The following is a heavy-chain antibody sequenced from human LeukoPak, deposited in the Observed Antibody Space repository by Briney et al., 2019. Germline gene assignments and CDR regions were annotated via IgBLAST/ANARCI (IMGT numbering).Heavy chain of an antibody. D-gene: IGHD3/OR15-3a*01. CDR1: GYSISSGYY. CDR3: ARDWTKGSWFDP. CDR2: IYHSGST. J-gene: IGHJ5*02. Sequence: SETLSLTCAVSGYSISSGYYWCWIRQPPGKGLGWIGSIYHSGSTYYNPSLKRRVTISVDTSKNQFSLKLSSVTAADTAVYYCARDWTKGSWFDPWGQGTLVTVSS. V-gene: IGHV4-38-2*02.